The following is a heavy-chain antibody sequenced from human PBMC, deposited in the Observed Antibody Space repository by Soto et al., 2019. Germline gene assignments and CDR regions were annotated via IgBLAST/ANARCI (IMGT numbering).Heavy chain of an antibody. CDR2: IAYDGSNK. J-gene: IGHJ6*02. Sequence: LRLSCAAAVFTFSSYGMHWGRQAPGKGLEWVAGIAYDGSNKEYANAVKGRFTISRDNSKNTLYLQMNSLRAEDTAVYYCAKDLHSSSWLMGYYYYYGMDVWGQGTTVTVSS. CDR1: VFTFSSYG. V-gene: IGHV3-30*18. D-gene: IGHD6-13*01. CDR3: AKDLHSSSWLMGYYYYYGMDV.